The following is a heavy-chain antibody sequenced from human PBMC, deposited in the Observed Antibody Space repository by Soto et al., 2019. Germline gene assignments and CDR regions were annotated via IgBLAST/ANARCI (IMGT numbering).Heavy chain of an antibody. Sequence: QVQLVQSGAEEKKPGASVKVSCKASGYTFISYAMYWVRQAPGQRLEWMGWINAGNGNTKYSQKFQGRVTITRDTSASTAYMELSSLRSEDRAVYYCARDFNYGSGDYWGKGTLVTVSS. CDR1: GYTFISYA. CDR2: INAGNGNT. J-gene: IGHJ4*02. V-gene: IGHV1-3*05. CDR3: ARDFNYGSGDY. D-gene: IGHD3-10*01.